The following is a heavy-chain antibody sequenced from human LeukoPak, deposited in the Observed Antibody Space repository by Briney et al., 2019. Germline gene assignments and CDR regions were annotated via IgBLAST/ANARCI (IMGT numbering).Heavy chain of an antibody. V-gene: IGHV3-53*01. J-gene: IGHJ4*02. CDR3: ARGDYFDY. Sequence: GGSLRIFCAASGFIVSSNYMSWVRQAPGKGLEWVSVIYSGGSTYYADSVKGRFTISRDNSKNTLYLQMNSLRAEDTAVYYCARGDYFDYWGQGTLVTVSS. CDR1: GFIVSSNY. CDR2: IYSGGST.